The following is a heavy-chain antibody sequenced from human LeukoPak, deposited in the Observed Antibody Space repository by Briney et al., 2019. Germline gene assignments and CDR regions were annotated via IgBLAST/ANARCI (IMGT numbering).Heavy chain of an antibody. D-gene: IGHD3-10*01. CDR2: ISGSGGRT. CDR3: AKVRAVVAPATDY. V-gene: IGHV3-23*01. Sequence: GSLSLSFAASGFPFSSYAMSWVRQAPGKGPEGVSAISGSGGRTYYSDSVKGRFTISRDNYENTLYLQMNSLRAEDTAVYYCAKVRAVVAPATDYWGQGTLVTVSS. J-gene: IGHJ4*02. CDR1: GFPFSSYA.